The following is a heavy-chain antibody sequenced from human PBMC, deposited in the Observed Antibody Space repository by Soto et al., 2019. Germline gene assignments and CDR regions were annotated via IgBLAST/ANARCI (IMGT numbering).Heavy chain of an antibody. J-gene: IGHJ6*02. CDR2: IKQDGSEK. V-gene: IGHV3-7*01. Sequence: EVQLVESGGGLVQPGGSLRLSCAASGFTFSSYWMSWVRQAPGKGLEWVANIKQDGSEKYYVDSVKGRFTISRDNAKNTLYLQMNSLRAEDTAVYYCARDLGFLETAMGVYYYYGMDVWGQGTTVTVSS. D-gene: IGHD5-18*01. CDR1: GFTFSSYW. CDR3: ARDLGFLETAMGVYYYYGMDV.